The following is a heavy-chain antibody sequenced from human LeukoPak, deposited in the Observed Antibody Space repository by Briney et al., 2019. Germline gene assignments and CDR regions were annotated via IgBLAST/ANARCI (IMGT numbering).Heavy chain of an antibody. D-gene: IGHD3-22*01. CDR2: INHSGST. V-gene: IGHV4-34*01. Sequence: SETLSLTCAVYGGSFSGYYWSWIRQPPGKGLEWIGEINHSGSTNYNPSFKSRVTISVDTSKNQFSLKLSSVTAADTAVYYCARGSPSRRIIMIVVARGNWFDPWGQGTLVTVSS. J-gene: IGHJ5*02. CDR3: ARGSPSRRIIMIVVARGNWFDP. CDR1: GGSFSGYY.